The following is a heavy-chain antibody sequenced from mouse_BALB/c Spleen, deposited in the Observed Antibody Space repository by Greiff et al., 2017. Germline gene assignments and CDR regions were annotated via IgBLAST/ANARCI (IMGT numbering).Heavy chain of an antibody. CDR2: INPSSGYT. D-gene: IGHD2-3*01. V-gene: IGHV1-4*02. Sequence: VQLQQSAAELARPGASVKMSCKASGYTFTSYTMHWVKQRPGQGLEWIGYINPSSGYTEYNQKFKDKTTLTADKSSSTAYMQLSSLTSEDSAVYYCARREGWLLPDYYAMDYWGQGTSVTVSS. J-gene: IGHJ4*01. CDR1: GYTFTSYT. CDR3: ARREGWLLPDYYAMDY.